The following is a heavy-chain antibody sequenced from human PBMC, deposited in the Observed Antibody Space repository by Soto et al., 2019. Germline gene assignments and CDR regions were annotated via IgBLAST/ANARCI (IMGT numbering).Heavy chain of an antibody. CDR2: ISGSGGST. D-gene: IGHD3-10*01. V-gene: IGHV3-23*01. CDR1: GFTFSSYA. J-gene: IGHJ6*03. Sequence: GGSLRLSCAASGFTFSSYAMSWVRQAPGKGLEWVSAISGSGGSTYYADSVKGRFTISRDNSKNTLYRQMNSLRAEDTAVYYCANHPGLWPRGGSSYYYYYMDVWGKGTTVTVSS. CDR3: ANHPGLWPRGGSSYYYYYMDV.